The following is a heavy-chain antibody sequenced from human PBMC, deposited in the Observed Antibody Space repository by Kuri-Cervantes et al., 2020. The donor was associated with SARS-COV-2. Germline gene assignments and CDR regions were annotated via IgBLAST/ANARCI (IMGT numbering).Heavy chain of an antibody. J-gene: IGHJ6*02. CDR1: GFTFSSYG. V-gene: IGHV3-33*01. CDR2: IWYDGSNK. CDR3: ARGGCSGGSCYPGFSYYGMDV. Sequence: GGSLRLSCAASGFTFSSYGMHWVRQAPGKGLEWVAVIWYDGSNKYYADSVKGRFTISRDNSKNTLYLQMNSLRAEDTAVYYCARGGCSGGSCYPGFSYYGMDVWGQGTTVTVSS. D-gene: IGHD2-15*01.